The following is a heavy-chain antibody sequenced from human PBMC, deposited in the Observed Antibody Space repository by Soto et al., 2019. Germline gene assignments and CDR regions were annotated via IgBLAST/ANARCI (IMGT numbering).Heavy chain of an antibody. D-gene: IGHD4-4*01. CDR3: AKDKLYSNYEYYFDH. CDR1: RFSFRNYA. CDR2: ISWNSGTI. Sequence: EVQLVESGGGLVQPGRSLRLSCAAARFSFRNYAMHWVRQAPGKGLEWVSGISWNSGTIGYADSVKGRFTISRDNAKNSLYLEMNSLRAEDTALYYCAKDKLYSNYEYYFDHWGQGTLVTVSS. J-gene: IGHJ4*02. V-gene: IGHV3-9*01.